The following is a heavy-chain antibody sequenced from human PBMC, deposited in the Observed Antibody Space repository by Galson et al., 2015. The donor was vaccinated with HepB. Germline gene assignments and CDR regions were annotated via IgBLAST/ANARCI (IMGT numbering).Heavy chain of an antibody. CDR1: GFTFSNAW. CDR2: IKSKTDGGTT. V-gene: IGHV3-15*01. CDR3: TTDLLVKNSY. D-gene: IGHD3-22*01. J-gene: IGHJ4*02. Sequence: LRLSCAASGFTFSNAWMSWVRQAPGKGLEWVGRIKSKTDGGTTDHAAPVKDRFTISRDDSKNTLLLQMNSLKTEDTAVYYCTTDLLVKNSYWGQGTLVIVSS.